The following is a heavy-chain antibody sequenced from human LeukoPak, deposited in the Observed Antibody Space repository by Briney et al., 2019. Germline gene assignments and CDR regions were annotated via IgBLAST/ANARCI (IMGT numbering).Heavy chain of an antibody. J-gene: IGHJ4*02. V-gene: IGHV4-30-2*01. CDR1: GGSISSGGYS. Sequence: SETLSLTCAVSGGSISSGGYSWSWIRQPPGKGLEWIGYIYHSGSTYYNPSLKSRVTISVDRSKNQFSLKLNSVTAADTAVYYCARASEQWLVLDYWGQGILVTVSS. D-gene: IGHD6-19*01. CDR2: IYHSGST. CDR3: ARASEQWLVLDY.